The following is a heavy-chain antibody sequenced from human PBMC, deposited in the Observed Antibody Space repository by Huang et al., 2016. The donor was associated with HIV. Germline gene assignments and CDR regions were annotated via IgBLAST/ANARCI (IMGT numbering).Heavy chain of an antibody. CDR1: GYTFTSYP. D-gene: IGHD2-2*01. Sequence: QVQLVQSGAEVKKPGASVKVSCKASGYTFTSYPMHWVRQAPGQRLDGMGWINAGNGNTKYSQKFQGRVTITRDTSASTAYMGLSSLRSEDTAVYYCARVLVPAAIGAFDIWGQGTMVTVSS. CDR2: INAGNGNT. CDR3: ARVLVPAAIGAFDI. V-gene: IGHV1-3*01. J-gene: IGHJ3*02.